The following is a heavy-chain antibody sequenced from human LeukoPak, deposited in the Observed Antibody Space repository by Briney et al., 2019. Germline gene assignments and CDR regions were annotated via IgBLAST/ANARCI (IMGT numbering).Heavy chain of an antibody. D-gene: IGHD2-21*02. Sequence: GGSLRLSCAASGFTFSSYSMNWVRQAPEKGLEWVSYISGSTTIYYADSVKGRFTISRDNAKNSLYLQMNSLRDEDTAVYYCARLAYCGGDCPRAFDIWGQGTMVTVSS. V-gene: IGHV3-48*02. CDR1: GFTFSSYS. CDR2: ISGSTTI. J-gene: IGHJ3*02. CDR3: ARLAYCGGDCPRAFDI.